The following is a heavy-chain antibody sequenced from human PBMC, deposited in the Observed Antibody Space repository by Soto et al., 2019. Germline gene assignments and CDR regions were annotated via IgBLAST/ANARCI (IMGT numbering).Heavy chain of an antibody. CDR1: GFSFSSYA. V-gene: IGHV3-48*02. Sequence: EVQLVESGGGLVQPGGSLRLSCAASGFSFSSYALHWVRQAPGKGLEWLSYISESRSNIYYADSVKGRFTISRDHAKKTLYLQVDSISDDDTAVYYCEKEFGWSSHVDYWGQGTLVTVSS. CDR3: EKEFGWSSHVDY. D-gene: IGHD1-26*01. J-gene: IGHJ4*02. CDR2: ISESRSNI.